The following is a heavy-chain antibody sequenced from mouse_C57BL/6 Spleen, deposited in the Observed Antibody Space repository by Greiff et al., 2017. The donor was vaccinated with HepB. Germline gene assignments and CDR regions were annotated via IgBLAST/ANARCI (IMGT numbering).Heavy chain of an antibody. V-gene: IGHV1-69*01. CDR3: ARGDSNYAWFAY. D-gene: IGHD2-5*01. CDR2: IDPSDSYT. J-gene: IGHJ3*01. Sequence: QVQLQQSGAELVMPGASVKLSCKASGYTFTSYWMHWVKQRPGQGLEWIGEIDPSDSYTNYNQKFKGKSTLTVDKSSSTAYMQLSSLTSEDSAVYYCARGDSNYAWFAYWGQGTLVTVSA. CDR1: GYTFTSYW.